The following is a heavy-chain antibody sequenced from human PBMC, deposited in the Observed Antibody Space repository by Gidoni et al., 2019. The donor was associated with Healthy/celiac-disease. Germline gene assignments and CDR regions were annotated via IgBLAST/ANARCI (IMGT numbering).Heavy chain of an antibody. CDR3: ARHYHDGVYYYYYYMDV. Sequence: QLQLQESGPGLVKPSETLSLTCTVSGGSISSRSYDWGWISQPPGKGLEWIGSIYYSGRTYYNPSLKSRFTISVDTSKNQFSLKLSSVTAADTAVYYCARHYHDGVYYYYYYMDVWGKGTTVTVSS. CDR2: IYYSGRT. CDR1: GGSISSRSYD. V-gene: IGHV4-39*01. J-gene: IGHJ6*03. D-gene: IGHD3-3*01.